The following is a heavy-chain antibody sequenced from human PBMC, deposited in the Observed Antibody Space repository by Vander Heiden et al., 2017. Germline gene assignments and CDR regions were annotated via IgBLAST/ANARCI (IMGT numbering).Heavy chain of an antibody. D-gene: IGHD6-19*01. Sequence: QVQLVESGGGVVQPGRYLRFSCAASGFTVGSYGMHWVRQAPGKGLEWVAVISYDGSNKYYADSVKGRFTISRDNSKNTLYLQMNSLRAEDTAVYYCAKDFVVAVAGPPDYWGQGTLVTVSS. CDR3: AKDFVVAVAGPPDY. J-gene: IGHJ4*02. CDR1: GFTVGSYG. CDR2: ISYDGSNK. V-gene: IGHV3-30*18.